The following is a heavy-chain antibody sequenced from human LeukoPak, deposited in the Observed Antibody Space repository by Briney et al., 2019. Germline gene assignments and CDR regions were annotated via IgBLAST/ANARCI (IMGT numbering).Heavy chain of an antibody. D-gene: IGHD7-27*01. CDR1: GYTFTDYS. CDR3: ARDLRGWGSDYLDY. CDR2: ISPNSGAT. J-gene: IGHJ4*02. Sequence: GASVKVSCKASGYTFTDYSVHWVRLGPGQGLEWMGRISPNSGATNYAEKFRGRVTMARDTSINTVYMEMSSLRSDDTAVYYCARDLRGWGSDYLDYWGQGTLVTVSS. V-gene: IGHV1-2*06.